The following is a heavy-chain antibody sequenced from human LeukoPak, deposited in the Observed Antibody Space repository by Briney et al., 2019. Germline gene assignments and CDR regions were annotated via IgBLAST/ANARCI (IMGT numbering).Heavy chain of an antibody. D-gene: IGHD2-2*02. CDR3: ARHYCSSTSCYTGIDY. CDR2: IYHSGST. J-gene: IGHJ4*02. V-gene: IGHV4-38-2*01. Sequence: PSETLSLTCAVSGYSISSGYYWGWMRQPPGKGLEWIGSIYHSGSTYYNPSLKSRVTISVDTSKNQFSLKLSSVTAADTAVYYCARHYCSSTSCYTGIDYWGQGTLVTVSS. CDR1: GYSISSGYY.